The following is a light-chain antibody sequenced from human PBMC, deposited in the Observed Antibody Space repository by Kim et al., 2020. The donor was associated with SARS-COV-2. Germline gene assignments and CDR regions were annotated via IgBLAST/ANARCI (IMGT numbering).Light chain of an antibody. CDR1: QGISSY. V-gene: IGKV1-17*03. Sequence: ASVGDRVTITSRASQGISSYLALFQQKPGQVPKRLIYAASTLQSGVPSRFSGSGSGTEFTLTISSLQPEDFATYYCLQHDSYPLTFGGGTKVDIK. CDR2: AAS. J-gene: IGKJ4*01. CDR3: LQHDSYPLT.